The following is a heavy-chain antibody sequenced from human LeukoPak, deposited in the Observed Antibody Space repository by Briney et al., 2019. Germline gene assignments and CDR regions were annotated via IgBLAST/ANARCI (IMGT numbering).Heavy chain of an antibody. CDR2: INHSGST. D-gene: IGHD3-10*01. Sequence: SETLSLTCAVYGGSFSGYYWSWIRQPPEKGLEWIGEINHSGSTNYNPSLKSRVTISVDTSKNQFSLKLSSVTAADTAVYYCARDFGYYYGSGSYYQAFVYWGQGTLVTVSS. V-gene: IGHV4-34*01. CDR1: GGSFSGYY. CDR3: ARDFGYYYGSGSYYQAFVY. J-gene: IGHJ4*02.